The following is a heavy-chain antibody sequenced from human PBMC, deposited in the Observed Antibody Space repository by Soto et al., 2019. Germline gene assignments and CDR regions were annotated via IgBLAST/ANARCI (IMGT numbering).Heavy chain of an antibody. CDR1: GGSFSAYY. V-gene: IGHV4-34*01. CDR2: INHSGST. CDR3: ATSRHMDV. J-gene: IGHJ6*02. Sequence: QVQLQQWGAGLLKPSETLSLTCAVYGGSFSAYYRSWIRQSPRKGLEWIGEINHSGSTNYNPSLKSRLTISVDTSKNQFSLKLSSVTAADTAVNFCATSRHMDVWGQGTTVTVSS.